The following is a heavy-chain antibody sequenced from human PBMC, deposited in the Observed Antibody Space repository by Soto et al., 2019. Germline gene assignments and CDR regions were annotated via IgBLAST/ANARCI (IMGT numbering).Heavy chain of an antibody. J-gene: IGHJ5*02. CDR3: ARHPERIAEIGWFDP. V-gene: IGHV3-48*01. D-gene: IGHD6-13*01. CDR1: GFTFSSYS. CDR2: ISSSSSTI. Sequence: GGSLRLSCAASGFTFSSYSMNWVRQAPGKGLEWVSYISSSSSTIYYADSVKGRFTISRDNAKSSLYLQMNSLRAEDTAVYYCARHPERIAEIGWFDPWGQGTLVTVSS.